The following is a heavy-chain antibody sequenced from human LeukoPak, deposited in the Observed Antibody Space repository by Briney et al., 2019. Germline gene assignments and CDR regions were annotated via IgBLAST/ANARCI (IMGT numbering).Heavy chain of an antibody. J-gene: IGHJ4*02. Sequence: GGSLRLSCAASGFTFSSYWMSWVRQAPGKGLEWVANIKQDGSEKYYVDSVKGRFTISRDNAKNSPYLQMNSLRAEDTAVYYCATDTYYDFWSGYGPDYWGQGTLVTVSS. CDR2: IKQDGSEK. CDR3: ATDTYYDFWSGYGPDY. V-gene: IGHV3-7*01. CDR1: GFTFSSYW. D-gene: IGHD3-3*01.